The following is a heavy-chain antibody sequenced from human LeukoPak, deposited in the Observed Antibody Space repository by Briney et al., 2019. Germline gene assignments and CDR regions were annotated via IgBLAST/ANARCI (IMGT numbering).Heavy chain of an antibody. J-gene: IGHJ6*03. V-gene: IGHV3-9*01. CDR1: GFTFDDYA. Sequence: GRSLRLSCAASGFTFDDYAMHWVRQAPGKGLEWVSGISWNSGSIGYADSVKGRFTISRDNAKNSLYPQMNSLRAEDTALYYCAKDNDYSFNRYYMDVWGKGTTVTVSS. CDR2: ISWNSGSI. CDR3: AKDNDYSFNRYYMDV. D-gene: IGHD3-16*01.